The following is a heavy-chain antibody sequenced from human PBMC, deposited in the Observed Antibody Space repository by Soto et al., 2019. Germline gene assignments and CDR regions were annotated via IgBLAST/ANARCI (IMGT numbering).Heavy chain of an antibody. Sequence: SETLSLTCTVSGGSISSGGYYWSWIRHHPGKGLEWIGYIYYSGSTYYNPSLKSRVTISVDTSKNQFSLKLSSVTAADTAVYYCATYLFYYGSGSYYNAEYFQHWGQGTLVTVSS. CDR1: GGSISSGGYY. V-gene: IGHV4-31*03. CDR2: IYYSGST. D-gene: IGHD3-10*01. J-gene: IGHJ1*01. CDR3: ATYLFYYGSGSYYNAEYFQH.